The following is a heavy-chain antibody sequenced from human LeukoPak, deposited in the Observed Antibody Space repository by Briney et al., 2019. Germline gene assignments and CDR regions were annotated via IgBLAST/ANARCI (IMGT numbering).Heavy chain of an antibody. CDR2: ISSSSSYI. V-gene: IGHV3-21*01. CDR1: GFTFSSYS. D-gene: IGHD4-11*01. CDR3: ARNSNLNDTYYYGMDV. Sequence: TTGGSLRLSCAASGFTFSSYSMNWVRQAPGKGLEWVSSISSSSSYIYYADSVKGRFTISRDNAKNSLYLQMNSLRAEDTAVYYCARNSNLNDTYYYGMDVWGQGTTVTVSS. J-gene: IGHJ6*02.